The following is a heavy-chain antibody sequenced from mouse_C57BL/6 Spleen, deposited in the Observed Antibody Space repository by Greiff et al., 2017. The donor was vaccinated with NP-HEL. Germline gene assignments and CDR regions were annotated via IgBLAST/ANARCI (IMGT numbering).Heavy chain of an antibody. CDR3: ARHGNYDYAMDY. J-gene: IGHJ4*01. V-gene: IGHV5-12*01. CDR2: ISNGGGST. D-gene: IGHD2-1*01. CDR1: GFTFSDYY. Sequence: DVMLVESGGGLVQPGGSLKLSCAASGFTFSDYYMYWVRQTPEKRLEWVAYISNGGGSTYYPDTVKGRFTISRDNAKNTLYLQMSRLTSEDTAMYYCARHGNYDYAMDYWGQGTSVTVSS.